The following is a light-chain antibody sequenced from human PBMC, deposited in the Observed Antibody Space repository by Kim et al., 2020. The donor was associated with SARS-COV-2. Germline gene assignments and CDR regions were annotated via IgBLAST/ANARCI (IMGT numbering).Light chain of an antibody. J-gene: IGLJ2*01. V-gene: IGLV3-19*01. CDR2: GKN. CDR3: NSRDRSTNHLV. Sequence: SSELTQDPAVSVALGQTVRITCQVDSLRNYYASWYQQKPGQAPVVVIYGKNNRLSGIPDRFSGSTSGNTASLTITGAQAEDEAVYYSNSRDRSTNHLVFG. CDR1: SLRNYY.